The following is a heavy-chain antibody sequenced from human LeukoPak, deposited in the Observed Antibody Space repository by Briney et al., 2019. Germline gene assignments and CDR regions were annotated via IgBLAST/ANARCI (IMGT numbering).Heavy chain of an antibody. Sequence: GASVKVSCKPSGYTFTSFGISWVRQAPGQGLEWMGCIGAYNGDTNYAQKFQGRVTMTTDTSTSTAYMDLRSLRSDDTAVYYCTRDHCRGDNCPSFDYWGQGTLVTVCS. CDR1: GYTFTSFG. D-gene: IGHD2-15*01. CDR3: TRDHCRGDNCPSFDY. J-gene: IGHJ4*02. V-gene: IGHV1-18*04. CDR2: IGAYNGDT.